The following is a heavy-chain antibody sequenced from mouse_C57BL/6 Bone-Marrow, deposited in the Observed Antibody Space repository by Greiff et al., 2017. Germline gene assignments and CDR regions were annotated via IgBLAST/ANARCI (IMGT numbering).Heavy chain of an antibody. CDR2: IDPSDSYT. V-gene: IGHV1-69*01. Sequence: VQLQQSGAELARPGASVKLSCKASGYTFTSYGISWVKQRTGQGLEWIGEIDPSDSYTNYNQKFKGKSTLTVDKSSSTAYMQLSSLTSEDSAVYYCARYYYSPYWYFDVWGTGTTVTVSS. CDR3: ARYYYSPYWYFDV. CDR1: GYTFTSYG. J-gene: IGHJ1*03. D-gene: IGHD1-1*01.